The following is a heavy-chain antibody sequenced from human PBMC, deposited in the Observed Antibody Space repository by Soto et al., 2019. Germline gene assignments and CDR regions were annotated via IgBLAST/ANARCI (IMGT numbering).Heavy chain of an antibody. CDR2: ISGSGGST. J-gene: IGHJ4*02. CDR3: AKGSGYSSSWSSRHYYFDY. CDR1: GFTFSSYA. V-gene: IGHV3-23*01. D-gene: IGHD6-13*01. Sequence: TGGSLRLSCAASGFTFSSYAMSWVRQAPGKGLEWVSAISGSGGSTYYADSVKGRFTISRDNSKNTLYLQMNSLRAEDTAVYYCAKGSGYSSSWSSRHYYFDYWGQGTRVTVSS.